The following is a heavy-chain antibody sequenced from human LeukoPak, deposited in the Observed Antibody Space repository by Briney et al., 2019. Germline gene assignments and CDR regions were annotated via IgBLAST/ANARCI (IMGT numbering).Heavy chain of an antibody. V-gene: IGHV3-7*01. Sequence: GGSLRLSCAASGFTFSSFWMSWVRQAPGKGLQWVANIKEDGSENYYVDSVKGRFTISRDNAKNSLYLQMDSLTAEDTAVYYCARAPEYGTTDYWGQGTLVTVSS. D-gene: IGHD1-7*01. J-gene: IGHJ4*02. CDR1: GFTFSSFW. CDR3: ARAPEYGTTDY. CDR2: IKEDGSEN.